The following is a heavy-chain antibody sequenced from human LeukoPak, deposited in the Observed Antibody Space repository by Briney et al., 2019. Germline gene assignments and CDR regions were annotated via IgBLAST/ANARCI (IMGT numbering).Heavy chain of an antibody. D-gene: IGHD3-10*01. V-gene: IGHV3-7*01. CDR2: IKLDVSET. Sequence: QSGGSLRLSCAASGFTFSSYWMTWVRQAPGKGLEWVANIKLDVSETYYVDSVRGRFTISRDNTKNSLYLQIDSLRAEDTAVYYCARKGNAFDFWGQGTMVTVSS. CDR3: ARKGNAFDF. CDR1: GFTFSSYW. J-gene: IGHJ3*01.